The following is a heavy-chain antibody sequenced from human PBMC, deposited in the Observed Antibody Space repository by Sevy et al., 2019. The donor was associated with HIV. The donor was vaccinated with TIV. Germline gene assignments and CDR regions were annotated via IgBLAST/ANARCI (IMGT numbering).Heavy chain of an antibody. CDR2: ISACNGNT. Sequence: ASVKVSCKASGYTFTSHGISWVRQAPGQGLEWMGWISACNGNTNYAQKLQGRVTMTTDTSTSTAYMELRSLRSDDTAVYYCARVANRITMVRGVLLNDYWGQGTLVTVSS. J-gene: IGHJ4*02. V-gene: IGHV1-18*01. CDR3: ARVANRITMVRGVLLNDY. D-gene: IGHD3-10*01. CDR1: GYTFTSHG.